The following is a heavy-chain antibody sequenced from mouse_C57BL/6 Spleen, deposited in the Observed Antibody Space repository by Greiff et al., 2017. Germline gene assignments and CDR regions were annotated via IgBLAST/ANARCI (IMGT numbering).Heavy chain of an antibody. J-gene: IGHJ4*01. CDR2: FYPGDGDT. V-gene: IGHV1-82*01. CDR1: GYAFSSSW. D-gene: IGHD3-2*02. Sequence: QVQLQQPGPELVKPGASVKISCKASGYAFSSSWMNWVKQRPGKGLEWIGRFYPGDGDTNYNGKFKGKATLTADKSSSTAYMRLSSLTSEDSAVYFCAREKDSSGYDAMDYWGQGTSVTVSS. CDR3: AREKDSSGYDAMDY.